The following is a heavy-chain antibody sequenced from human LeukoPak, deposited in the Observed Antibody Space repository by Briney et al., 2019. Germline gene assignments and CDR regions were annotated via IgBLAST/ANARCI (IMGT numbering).Heavy chain of an antibody. CDR2: ISWNSGSI. D-gene: IGHD1-14*01. Sequence: GRSLRLSCAASGFTFDDYAMHWVRQAPGKGLEWVSGISWNSGSIGYADSVKGRFTISRDNAKNSLYLQMNSLRAEDTALYYCAKDGHLVPGAYYFDYWGQGTLVTVSS. V-gene: IGHV3-9*01. CDR3: AKDGHLVPGAYYFDY. J-gene: IGHJ4*02. CDR1: GFTFDDYA.